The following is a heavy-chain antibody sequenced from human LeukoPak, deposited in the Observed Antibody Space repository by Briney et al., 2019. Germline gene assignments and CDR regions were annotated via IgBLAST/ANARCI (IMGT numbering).Heavy chain of an antibody. CDR1: GFTFDDYT. V-gene: IGHV3-43*01. CDR3: AKESSSGFYDGMPGDY. D-gene: IGHD6-19*01. CDR2: ISWDGGST. Sequence: GGSLRLTCAASGFTFDDYTMHWVRQAPGKGLEWVSLISWDGGSTYYADSVKGRFTISRDNSKNSLYLQMNSLRTEDTALYYCAKESSSGFYDGMPGDYWGQGTLVTVSS. J-gene: IGHJ4*02.